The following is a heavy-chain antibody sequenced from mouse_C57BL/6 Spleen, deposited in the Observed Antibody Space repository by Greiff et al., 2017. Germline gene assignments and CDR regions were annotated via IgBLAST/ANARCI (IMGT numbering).Heavy chain of an antibody. Sequence: VQGVESGAELVRPGASVTLSCKASGYTFTDYEMHWVKQTPVHGLEWIGAIDPETGGTAYNQKFKGKAILTADKSSSTAYMELRSLTSEDSAVYYCTGGDYDAYWGQGTTLTVSA. CDR3: TGGDYDAY. CDR1: GYTFTDYE. J-gene: IGHJ2*01. D-gene: IGHD2-4*01. V-gene: IGHV1-15*01. CDR2: IDPETGGT.